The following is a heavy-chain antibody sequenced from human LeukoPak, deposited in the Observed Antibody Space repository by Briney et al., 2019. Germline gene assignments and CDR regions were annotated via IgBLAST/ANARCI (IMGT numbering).Heavy chain of an antibody. J-gene: IGHJ4*02. CDR1: GFTFSSYG. CDR3: AKDTYGSGSCSLDY. D-gene: IGHD3-10*01. Sequence: GGSLRLSCAASGFTFSSYGMSWVRQAPGKGLEWVSAISGSGGSTYYADSVKGRFTISRDNSKNTLYLQMNSLRAEDTAVYYCAKDTYGSGSCSLDYWGQGTLVTVSS. V-gene: IGHV3-23*01. CDR2: ISGSGGST.